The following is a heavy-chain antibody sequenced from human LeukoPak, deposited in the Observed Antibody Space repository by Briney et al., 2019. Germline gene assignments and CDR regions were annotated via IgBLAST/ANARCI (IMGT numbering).Heavy chain of an antibody. V-gene: IGHV4-4*07. J-gene: IGHJ4*01. Sequence: SETLSLTCTVSGCSISSYCWSWIRQPAGKGLEWIGRIYTSGSTSYNPSLKSRVTMSVDTSKNQFSLKLSSVTAADTAVYYCARDQSPYSSGLDYWGQGTLVTVSS. CDR2: IYTSGST. CDR1: GCSISSYC. D-gene: IGHD6-19*01. CDR3: ARDQSPYSSGLDY.